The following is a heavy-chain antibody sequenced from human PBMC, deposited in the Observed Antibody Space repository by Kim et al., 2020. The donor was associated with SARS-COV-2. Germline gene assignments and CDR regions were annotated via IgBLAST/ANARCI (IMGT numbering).Heavy chain of an antibody. Sequence: SETLSLTCTVSGGSMSRYYWIWIRQSPGRGLEWLGYVYYSGSSRSNPSLRSRVTISVDTPKNQFSLILTSVTAADTAMYYCARRKSDDYEWTSDLWGRGT. D-gene: IGHD4-17*01. CDR3: ARRKSDDYEWTSDL. V-gene: IGHV4-59*08. CDR1: GGSMSRYY. J-gene: IGHJ2*01. CDR2: VYYSGSS.